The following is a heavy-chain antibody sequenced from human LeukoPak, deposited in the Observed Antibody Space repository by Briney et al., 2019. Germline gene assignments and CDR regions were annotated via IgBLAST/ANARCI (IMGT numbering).Heavy chain of an antibody. V-gene: IGHV4-39*01. J-gene: IGHJ3*02. CDR3: ARNASSLGAGAFYI. CDR1: LGSTSSSSLY. Sequence: PEALSLTCIVSLGSTSSSSLYWDWTRQPPGKGLEWIGSVYYSGSTYYNPPLKSQVTIPVDTSKKQSALGLNSVTSADTALYYCARNASSLGAGAFYIWGQGTMAIVSS. CDR2: VYYSGST. D-gene: IGHD2-2*01.